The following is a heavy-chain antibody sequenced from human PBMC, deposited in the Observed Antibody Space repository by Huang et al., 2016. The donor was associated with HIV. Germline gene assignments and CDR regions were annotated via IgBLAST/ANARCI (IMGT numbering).Heavy chain of an antibody. D-gene: IGHD3-3*02. CDR3: AKVAAGQPFHFYYYMDA. CDR1: GGTFKKYA. CDR2: GFPLYGSA. J-gene: IGHJ6*03. Sequence: QVNLVQSGAEVRKPGSSVKVSCKASGGTFKKYAISWVRQAPGHGLEWMGAGFPLYGSAEYAEKFQDRVTLTADGSTNTAYLDLDRLTSEDTAVYYCAKVAAGQPFHFYYYMDAWGDGTTVIVSS. V-gene: IGHV1-69*13.